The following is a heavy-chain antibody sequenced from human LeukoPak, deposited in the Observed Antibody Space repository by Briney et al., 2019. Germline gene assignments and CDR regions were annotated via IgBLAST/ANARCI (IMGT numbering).Heavy chain of an antibody. CDR3: ASPGGYSYGRNWYFDL. V-gene: IGHV1-69*06. J-gene: IGHJ2*01. CDR1: GGTFSSYA. D-gene: IGHD5-18*01. Sequence: SVKVSCKASGGTFSSYAISWVRQAPGQGLEWMGGIIPIFGTANYAQKFQGRVTITADKSTSTAYMELSSLRSEDTAVYYCASPGGYSYGRNWYFDLWGRGTLVTVSS. CDR2: IIPIFGTA.